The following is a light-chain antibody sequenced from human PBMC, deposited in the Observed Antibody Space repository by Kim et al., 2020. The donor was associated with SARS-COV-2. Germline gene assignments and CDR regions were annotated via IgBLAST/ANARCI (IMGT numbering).Light chain of an antibody. J-gene: IGKJ2*02. CDR2: GAS. CDR1: QSVSSN. CDR3: QQYNNWPPGT. Sequence: VSPGERATLSCRASQSVSSNLAWYQQKPGQAPRLLIYGASTRATGIPARFSGSGSGTEFTLTISSLQSEDFAVYYCQQYNNWPPGTFGQGTKLEIK. V-gene: IGKV3-15*01.